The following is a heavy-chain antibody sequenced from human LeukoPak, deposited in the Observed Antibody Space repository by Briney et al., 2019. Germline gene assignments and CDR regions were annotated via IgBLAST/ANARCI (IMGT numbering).Heavy chain of an antibody. Sequence: SQTLSLTCTVSGGSISSGGYYWSWIRQHPGKGLEWIGYIYYSGSTYYNPSLKSRVTISVDTSKNQFSLKLSSVTAADTAVYYCARGGPLSVGWGYWGQGTLVTVSS. V-gene: IGHV4-31*03. CDR2: IYYSGST. CDR1: GGSISSGGYY. CDR3: ARGGPLSVGWGY. J-gene: IGHJ4*02. D-gene: IGHD2-15*01.